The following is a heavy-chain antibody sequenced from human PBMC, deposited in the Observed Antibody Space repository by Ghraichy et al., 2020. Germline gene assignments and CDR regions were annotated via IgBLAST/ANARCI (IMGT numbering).Heavy chain of an antibody. Sequence: SQTLSLTCTVSGGSIRDYYWNWIRQTPGKGLEWIGYIHDSGSTNYNPSLTTRLSISVDTSRNQISLNLRSVTAADTAAYYCAGFDSTVSGYLHLDIWGQGTLVTVSS. CDR3: AGFDSTVSGYLHLDI. CDR2: IHDSGST. CDR1: GGSIRDYY. V-gene: IGHV4-59*01. D-gene: IGHD6-25*01. J-gene: IGHJ4*02.